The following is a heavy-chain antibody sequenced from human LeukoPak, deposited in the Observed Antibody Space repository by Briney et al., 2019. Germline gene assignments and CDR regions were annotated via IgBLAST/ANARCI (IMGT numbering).Heavy chain of an antibody. J-gene: IGHJ5*02. Sequence: GGSLRLSCAASGFTFSSYGMHWVRQAPGKGLEWVAVIWYDGSNKYYADSVKGRFTISRDNSKNTLYLQMNSLRAEDTAVYYCARDRGAVAAGWFDPWGQGTQVTVSS. V-gene: IGHV3-33*01. D-gene: IGHD6-19*01. CDR3: ARDRGAVAAGWFDP. CDR1: GFTFSSYG. CDR2: IWYDGSNK.